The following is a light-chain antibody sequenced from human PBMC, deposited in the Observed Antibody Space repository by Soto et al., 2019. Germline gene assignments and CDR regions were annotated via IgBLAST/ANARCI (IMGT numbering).Light chain of an antibody. Sequence: DIQMTQSPSSLSASVGDRVTITCRASQSISSYLNWYQQKPGKAPKLLIYAASSLQSGVPSRFSGSGSGPDFTLTISSLQPEDFATYYCQQSYSTLITFGPGTKVDIK. J-gene: IGKJ3*01. CDR3: QQSYSTLIT. CDR2: AAS. CDR1: QSISSY. V-gene: IGKV1-39*01.